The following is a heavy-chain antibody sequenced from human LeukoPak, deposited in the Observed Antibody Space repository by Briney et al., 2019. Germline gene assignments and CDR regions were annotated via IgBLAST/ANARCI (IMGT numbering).Heavy chain of an antibody. D-gene: IGHD3-9*01. V-gene: IGHV3-30*02. Sequence: GGSLRLSCAASGFTFSSYGMHWVRQAPGKGLDWVAFIRYDGRNKYYADSVKGRFTISRDNSKNTLYLQMNSLRADDTAVYYCVKDHGWLLYSWGQGTLVTVSS. CDR1: GFTFSSYG. CDR2: IRYDGRNK. CDR3: VKDHGWLLYS. J-gene: IGHJ4*02.